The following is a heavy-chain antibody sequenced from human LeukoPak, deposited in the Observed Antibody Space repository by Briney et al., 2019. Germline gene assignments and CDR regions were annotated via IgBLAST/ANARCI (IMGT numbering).Heavy chain of an antibody. D-gene: IGHD3-10*01. CDR3: ARERFDEDGSGFDY. CDR1: GFTFSSYS. CDR2: ISSSSSYI. Sequence: GGSLRLSCAASGFTFSSYSMNWVRQAPGKGLEWVSSISSSSSYIYYADSVKGRFTISRDNAKNSRYLQMNSLRAEDTAVYYCARERFDEDGSGFDYWGQGTLVTVSS. J-gene: IGHJ4*02. V-gene: IGHV3-21*01.